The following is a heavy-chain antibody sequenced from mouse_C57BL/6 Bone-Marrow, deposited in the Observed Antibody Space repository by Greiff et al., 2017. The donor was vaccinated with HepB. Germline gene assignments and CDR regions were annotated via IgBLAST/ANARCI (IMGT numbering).Heavy chain of an antibody. CDR2: IYPGGCYT. V-gene: IGHV1-63*01. CDR3: AREGSWDWYFDY. Sequence: QVQLQQSGAELVRPGTSVKMSCKASGYTFTNYWIGWAKQRPGHGLEWIGDIYPGGCYTAYNEKFKGKATLTADKSSSTAYMQFSSLTSEGSAIYYCAREGSWDWYFDYWGQGTTLTVSS. D-gene: IGHD4-1*01. J-gene: IGHJ2*01. CDR1: GYTFTNYW.